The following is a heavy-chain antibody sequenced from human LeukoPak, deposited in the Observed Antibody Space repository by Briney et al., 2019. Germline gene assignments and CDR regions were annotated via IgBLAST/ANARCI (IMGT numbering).Heavy chain of an antibody. D-gene: IGHD1-26*01. V-gene: IGHV4-59*01. J-gene: IGHJ3*02. CDR3: ARSRGSYPDAFDI. CDR1: GGSISSYY. CDR2: IYYSGST. Sequence: NSSETLSLTCTVSGGSISSYYWSWIRQPAGKGLEWIGYIYYSGSTNYNPSLKSRVTISVDTSKNQFSLKLSSVTAADTAVYYCARSRGSYPDAFDIWGQGTMVTVSS.